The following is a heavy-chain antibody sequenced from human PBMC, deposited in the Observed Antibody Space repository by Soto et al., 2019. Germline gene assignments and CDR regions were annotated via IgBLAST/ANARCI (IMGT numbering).Heavy chain of an antibody. V-gene: IGHV3-30*18. CDR1: GFTFSSYG. CDR2: ISYDGSNK. CDR3: AKTRRAYSSSSWYFQH. J-gene: IGHJ1*01. D-gene: IGHD6-6*01. Sequence: GGSLRLSCAASGFTFSSYGMHWVRQAPGKGLEWVAVISYDGSNKYYADSVKGRFTISRDNSKNTLYLQMNSLRAEDTAVYYCAKTRRAYSSSSWYFQHWGQGTLVTVSS.